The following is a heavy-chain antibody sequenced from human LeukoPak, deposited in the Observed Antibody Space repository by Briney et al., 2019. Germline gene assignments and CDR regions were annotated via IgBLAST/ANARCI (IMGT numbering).Heavy chain of an antibody. CDR1: GFTFSSYW. D-gene: IGHD3-22*01. V-gene: IGHV3-7*01. CDR2: IKQDGSEK. J-gene: IGHJ2*01. Sequence: GGSLRLSCAASGFTFSSYWMSWVRQAPGKGLEWVANIKQDGSEKYYVDSVKGRFTISRDNAKNSLYLQMNSLSAEDTAVYYCARDRYYYDSSGPLRWYIDLWGRGTLVTV. CDR3: ARDRYYYDSSGPLRWYIDL.